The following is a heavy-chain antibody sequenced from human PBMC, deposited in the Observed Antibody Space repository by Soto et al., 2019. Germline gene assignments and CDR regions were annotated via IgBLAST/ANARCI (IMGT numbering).Heavy chain of an antibody. CDR2: ISGSVAST. D-gene: IGHD3-16*01. CDR3: VKTPAVLTVITCFDH. CDR1: GFTFNKYA. Sequence: GVSLRLSCVASGFTFNKYARAWVRQAPGQGLEWVSAISGSVASTYDADSVKGRFTISRDNSNNTLYLQMNSLRAEDTAVYYCVKTPAVLTVITCFDHWGQGTLVTVSS. V-gene: IGHV3-23*01. J-gene: IGHJ4*02.